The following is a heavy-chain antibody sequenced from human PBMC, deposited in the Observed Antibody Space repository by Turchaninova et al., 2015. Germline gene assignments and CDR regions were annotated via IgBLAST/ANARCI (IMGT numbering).Heavy chain of an antibody. J-gene: IGHJ4*02. D-gene: IGHD3-22*01. V-gene: IGHV4-39*07. CDR2: GYYDGRT. CDR3: VRIYGDYYYAFDY. Sequence: QLQLQESGPGLVKPSETLSLTCTVSGVSIRLSVYHWCWVRQPPGKGPEWVGSGYYDGRTVYNPSLKSRVTISLETSKNQFSLKLTSVTAADTAVYYCVRIYGDYYYAFDYWGQGTLVTVSS. CDR1: GVSIRLSVYH.